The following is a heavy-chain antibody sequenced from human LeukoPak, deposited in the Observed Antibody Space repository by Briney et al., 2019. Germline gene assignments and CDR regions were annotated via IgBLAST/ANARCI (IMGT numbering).Heavy chain of an antibody. V-gene: IGHV3-21*04. D-gene: IGHD3-9*01. CDR3: AKAQNYDILTGEIYYYYMDV. J-gene: IGHJ6*03. CDR2: ISTSSSYI. Sequence: GGSLRLSCAASGFTFSSYSMNWVRQAPGKGLEWVSSISTSSSYINYADAVKGRFTISRDNAKNSLYLQMNSLRAEDTALYYCAKAQNYDILTGEIYYYYMDVWGKGTTVTISS. CDR1: GFTFSSYS.